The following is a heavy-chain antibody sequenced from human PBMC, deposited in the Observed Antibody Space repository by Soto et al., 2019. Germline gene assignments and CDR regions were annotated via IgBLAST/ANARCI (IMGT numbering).Heavy chain of an antibody. J-gene: IGHJ4*02. CDR2: IYHSGST. CDR1: GGSISSNKW. D-gene: IGHD1-26*01. CDR3: ARGGSYDGFDS. Sequence: QVQLQESGPGLVKPSETLSLTCAVYGGSISSNKWWSWVRQPPGKGLEWIGEIYHSGSTNYNPSLESRVTISLDKSKNQFSLKLTSVTAADSAVYYCARGGSYDGFDSWGQGARVTVSS. V-gene: IGHV4-4*02.